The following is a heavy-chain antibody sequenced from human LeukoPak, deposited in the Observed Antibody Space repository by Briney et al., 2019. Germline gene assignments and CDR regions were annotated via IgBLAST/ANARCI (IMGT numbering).Heavy chain of an antibody. CDR2: ISAYDHRT. CDR3: AREGTDTIFGAKYYYYMDV. J-gene: IGHJ6*03. CDR1: GYTFTTYG. V-gene: IGHV1-18*01. D-gene: IGHD3-3*01. Sequence: ASVTVSCKASGYTFTTYGFNWVRQAPGQGLEWMGWISAYDHRTRYAQKFQGRVTLTTDRSTNTAYMELRSLRSDDTAVYYCAREGTDTIFGAKYYYYMDVWGKGTSVTVSS.